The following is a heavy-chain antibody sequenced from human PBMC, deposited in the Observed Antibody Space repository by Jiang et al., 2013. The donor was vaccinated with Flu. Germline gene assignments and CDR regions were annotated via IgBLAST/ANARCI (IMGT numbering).Heavy chain of an antibody. V-gene: IGHV1-3*01. CDR1: GYTFTSYA. CDR2: INAGNGNT. D-gene: IGHD1-7*01. Sequence: GAEVKKPGASVKVSCKASGYTFTSYAMHWVRQAPGQRLEWMGWINAGNGNTKYSQKFQGRVTITRDTSASTAYMELSSLRSEDTAVYYCARDGITGTSEVLYYYYYYMDVWGK. CDR3: ARDGITGTSEVLYYYYYYMDV. J-gene: IGHJ6*03.